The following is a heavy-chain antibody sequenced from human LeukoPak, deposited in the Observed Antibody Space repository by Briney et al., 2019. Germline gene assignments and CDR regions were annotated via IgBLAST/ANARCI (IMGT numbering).Heavy chain of an antibody. CDR1: GLTFSSYG. Sequence: ALRLSCAASGLTFSSYGMHWVRQAPGKGLEWVAVISYDGSNKYYADSVKGRFTISRDNSKNTLYLQMNSLRAEDTAVYYCAKDSSGWYFDYWDQGTLVTVSS. CDR2: ISYDGSNK. D-gene: IGHD6-19*01. J-gene: IGHJ4*02. CDR3: AKDSSGWYFDY. V-gene: IGHV3-30*18.